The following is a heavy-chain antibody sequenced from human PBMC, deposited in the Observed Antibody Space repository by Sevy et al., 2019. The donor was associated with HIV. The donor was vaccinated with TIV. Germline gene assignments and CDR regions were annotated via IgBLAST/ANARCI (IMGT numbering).Heavy chain of an antibody. CDR3: ARGYYDSSGYFGY. CDR2: MNPNSGNT. D-gene: IGHD3-22*01. CDR1: GYTFTSYD. V-gene: IGHV1-8*01. J-gene: IGHJ4*02. Sequence: ASVKVSCKASGYTFTSYDINWVRQATGQGLEWMGWMNPNSGNTGYAQKFQGRVTMTRNTSIRTAYMELGSLRSEDTAVYYCARGYYDSSGYFGYWGQGTLVTVSS.